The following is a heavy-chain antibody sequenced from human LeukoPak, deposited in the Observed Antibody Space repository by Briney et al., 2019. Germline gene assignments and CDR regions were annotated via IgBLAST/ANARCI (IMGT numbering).Heavy chain of an antibody. CDR1: GGSISSGGYY. CDR2: IYHSGST. D-gene: IGHD6-19*01. Sequence: SQTLSLTCTVSGGSISSGGYYWSWIRQPPGKGLEWIGYIYHSGSTYYNPSLKSRVTISVDRSKNQFSLKLGSVTAADTAVYYCARSLVGSVAGLIDYWGQGTLVTVSS. V-gene: IGHV4-30-2*01. CDR3: ARSLVGSVAGLIDY. J-gene: IGHJ4*02.